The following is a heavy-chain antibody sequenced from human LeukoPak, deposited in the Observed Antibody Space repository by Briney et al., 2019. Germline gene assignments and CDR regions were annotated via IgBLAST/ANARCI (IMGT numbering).Heavy chain of an antibody. D-gene: IGHD2-2*01. CDR3: ATLGYCSSTSCR. Sequence: ASVKVSCKASGYTFTGYYIHWVRQAPGQGLQWMGRINPNSGGTNYAQNFQGRVTMTRDTSISTAYMELSRLRSDDTAVYYCATLGYCSSTSCRWGQGTLVTVSS. V-gene: IGHV1-2*06. J-gene: IGHJ4*02. CDR1: GYTFTGYY. CDR2: INPNSGGT.